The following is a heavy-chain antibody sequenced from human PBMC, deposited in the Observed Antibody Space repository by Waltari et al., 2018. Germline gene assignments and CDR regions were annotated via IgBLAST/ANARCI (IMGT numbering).Heavy chain of an antibody. J-gene: IGHJ5*02. Sequence: QVQLQESGPGLVKPSETLSLICSVSGYSISRGYYWGWIRQPPGKGLEWIGSMFYGGRTYYNPSLKSRGTISVDTSKNHFSLKVTSVTAADTALYYCTRVGTGISTNNWCDPWGQGILVTVSS. V-gene: IGHV4-38-2*02. CDR1: GYSISRGYY. D-gene: IGHD1-1*01. CDR3: TRVGTGISTNNWCDP. CDR2: MFYGGRT.